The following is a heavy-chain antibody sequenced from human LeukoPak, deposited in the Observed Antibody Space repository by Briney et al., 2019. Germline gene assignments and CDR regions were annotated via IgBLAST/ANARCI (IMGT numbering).Heavy chain of an antibody. CDR2: ISAYNGNT. V-gene: IGHV1-18*01. Sequence: ASVKVSCKASGYTFTSYGISWVRQAPGQGLEWMGWISAYNGNTNYAQKLQGRVTMTTDTSTSTAYMELRSLRSDDTAVYYCAKAPLRLSPYYYGMDVWGQGTTVTVSS. CDR1: GYTFTSYG. J-gene: IGHJ6*02. CDR3: AKAPLRLSPYYYGMDV. D-gene: IGHD2/OR15-2a*01.